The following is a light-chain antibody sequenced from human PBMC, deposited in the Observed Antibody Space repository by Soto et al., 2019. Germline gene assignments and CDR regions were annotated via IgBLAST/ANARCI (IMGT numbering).Light chain of an antibody. V-gene: IGKV1-5*03. CDR3: HQYQTYSQ. CDR2: KAS. J-gene: IGKJ1*01. CDR1: QSINTW. Sequence: DIQMTQSPSTLSASVGDRVTITCRASQSINTWLAWYQLKPGRAPKLLIYKASTLESGASSRFSGSGSGSEFTLTISRLQADDFATYYCHQYQTYSQFGQGTRVEIK.